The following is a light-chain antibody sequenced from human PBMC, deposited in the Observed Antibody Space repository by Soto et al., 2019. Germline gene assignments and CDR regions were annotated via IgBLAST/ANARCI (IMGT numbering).Light chain of an antibody. V-gene: IGLV1-44*01. CDR3: AAWDDSLNEYV. CDR1: SSNIGRNS. Sequence: QSVLTQAPSESGTPGQRVTITCSGTSSNIGRNSVNWYQHLPGTAPKLLTHGNSHRPSGVPDRFSGSKSGTSASLAISGLQPEDEADYCCAAWDDSLNEYVFGDGTKVTVL. J-gene: IGLJ1*01. CDR2: GNS.